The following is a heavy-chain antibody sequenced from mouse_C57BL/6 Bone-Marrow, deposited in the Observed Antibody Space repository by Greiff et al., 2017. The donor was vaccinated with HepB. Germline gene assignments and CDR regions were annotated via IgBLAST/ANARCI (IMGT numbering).Heavy chain of an antibody. CDR1: GFSLTSYR. CDR3: ATYYGSSYVYWYFDV. D-gene: IGHD1-1*01. V-gene: IGHV2-2*01. J-gene: IGHJ1*03. CDR2: IWSGGST. Sequence: QVQLQQSGPGLVQPSQSLSITCTVSGFSLTSYRVHWVRQSPGKGLEWLGVIWSGGSTDYNAAFISRLSISKDNSKSQVFFKMNSLQADDTAIYYCATYYGSSYVYWYFDVWGTGTTVTVSS.